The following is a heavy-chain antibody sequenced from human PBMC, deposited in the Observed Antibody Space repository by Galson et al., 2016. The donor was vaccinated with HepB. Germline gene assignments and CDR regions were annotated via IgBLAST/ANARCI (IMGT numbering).Heavy chain of an antibody. V-gene: IGHV3-30*09. J-gene: IGHJ4*02. CDR2: ISFDGSNK. CDR3: ARGLRYFDSDLVH. Sequence: SLRLSCAASGFTFSMYWMSWVRQAPGKGLEWVAVISFDGSNKYYTDSVKGRFAISRDNSKDTLFLQMDSLGPDDTAVYYCARGLRYFDSDLVHWGQGTLVTVSS. CDR1: GFTFSMYW. D-gene: IGHD3-9*01.